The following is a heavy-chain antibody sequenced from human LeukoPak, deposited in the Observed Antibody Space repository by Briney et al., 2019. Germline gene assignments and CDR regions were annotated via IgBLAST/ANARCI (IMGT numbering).Heavy chain of an antibody. Sequence: ASVKVSCKASGYTFACYGISWVRQAPGQGLEWMGWISAYNGNTNYAQKLQGRVTMTTDTSTSTAYMELRSLRSDNTAVYYCAREHPHFGELWNDYWGQGTLVTVSS. CDR3: AREHPHFGELWNDY. CDR2: ISAYNGNT. J-gene: IGHJ4*02. V-gene: IGHV1-18*01. D-gene: IGHD3-10*01. CDR1: GYTFACYG.